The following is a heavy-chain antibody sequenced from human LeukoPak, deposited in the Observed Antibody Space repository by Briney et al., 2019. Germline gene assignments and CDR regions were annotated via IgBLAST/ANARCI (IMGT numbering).Heavy chain of an antibody. V-gene: IGHV1-2*02. CDR1: GYTFTDYY. CDR3: ARERSRGYSYGLESLY. D-gene: IGHD5-18*01. Sequence: GASVKVSCKTSGYTFTDYYIHWARQAPGQGLEWMGWIDPESGGTSYAQHFQGRVTMTRDTSISTAYMDLSRLKSDDTAVYYCARERSRGYSYGLESLYWGQGTLVTVSS. CDR2: IDPESGGT. J-gene: IGHJ4*02.